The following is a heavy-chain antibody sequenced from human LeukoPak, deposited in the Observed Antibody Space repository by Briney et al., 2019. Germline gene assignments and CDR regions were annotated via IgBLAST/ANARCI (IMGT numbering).Heavy chain of an antibody. Sequence: PGGSLRLSCAASGFTFSSYGMHWFRQAPGKGLEWVAVISYDGSNKYYADSVKGRFTISRDNSKNTLYLQKNSLRAEDTAVYYCAKDAPSSGFVDYWGQGTPVTVSS. D-gene: IGHD6-19*01. J-gene: IGHJ4*02. CDR1: GFTFSSYG. CDR2: ISYDGSNK. CDR3: AKDAPSSGFVDY. V-gene: IGHV3-30*18.